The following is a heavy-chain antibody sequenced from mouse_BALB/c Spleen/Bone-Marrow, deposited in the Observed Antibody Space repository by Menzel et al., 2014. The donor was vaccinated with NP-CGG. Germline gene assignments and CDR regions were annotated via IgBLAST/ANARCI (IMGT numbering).Heavy chain of an antibody. CDR1: GYTFTSYW. CDR2: IDPSDSET. D-gene: IGHD2-1*01. CDR3: ARDHFYSGNFEFAC. J-gene: IGHJ3*01. V-gene: IGHV1-74*01. Sequence: QVQLQQSGPELVKPGAPVKVSCKASGYTFTSYWMNWVKQRPGRGLEWIGRIDPSDSETHYNQKFKDKATLTVDKSSSTAYIQLSSLTSEDSAVYYCARDHFYSGNFEFACWGQGTLVSVSA.